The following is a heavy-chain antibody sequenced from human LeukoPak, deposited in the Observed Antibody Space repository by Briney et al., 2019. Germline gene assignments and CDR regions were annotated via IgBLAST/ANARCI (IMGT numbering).Heavy chain of an antibody. V-gene: IGHV3-74*01. J-gene: IGHJ4*02. D-gene: IGHD1-26*01. CDR2: ISTDGKST. CDR3: AKSGSYYRFDY. CDR1: GFTFSNYW. Sequence: GGSLRLSCVASGFTFSNYWMPWVRQAPGKGLMWVSLISTDGKSTRYAESVKGRFTISRDNSKNTLYLQMNSLRAEDTAVYYCAKSGSYYRFDYWGQGTLVTVSS.